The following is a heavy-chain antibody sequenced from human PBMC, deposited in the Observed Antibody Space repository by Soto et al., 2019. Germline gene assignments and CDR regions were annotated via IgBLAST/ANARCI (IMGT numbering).Heavy chain of an antibody. V-gene: IGHV1-8*01. J-gene: IGHJ3*02. D-gene: IGHD5-12*01. CDR2: MNPNSGNT. CDR1: GYTFTSYD. Sequence: ASVTVSCKASGYTFTSYDINWVRQATGQGLEWMGWMNPNSGNTGYAQKFQGRVNMTRNTSISTAYMELSSLRAEDTAVYYCARGYSGYDDAFDIWGQGTMVTVSS. CDR3: ARGYSGYDDAFDI.